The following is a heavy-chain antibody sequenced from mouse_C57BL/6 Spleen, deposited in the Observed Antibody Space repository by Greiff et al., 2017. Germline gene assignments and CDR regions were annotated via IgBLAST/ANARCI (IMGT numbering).Heavy chain of an antibody. V-gene: IGHV5-17*01. CDR2: ISSGSSTI. CDR3: ARLPAYDSSYGWYFDV. Sequence: EVKLMESGGGLVKPGGSLKLSCAASGFTFSDYGMHWVRQAPEKGLEWVAYISSGSSTIYYADTVKGRFTISRDNAKNTLFLQMTSLRSEDTAMYYCARLPAYDSSYGWYFDVWGTGTTVTVSS. D-gene: IGHD1-1*01. CDR1: GFTFSDYG. J-gene: IGHJ1*03.